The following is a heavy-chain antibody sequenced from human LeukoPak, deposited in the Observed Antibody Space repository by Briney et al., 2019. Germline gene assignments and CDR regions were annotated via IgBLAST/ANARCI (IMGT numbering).Heavy chain of an antibody. Sequence: SETLSPTCVVSGGSFSGNYWIWIRQPPGKGLEWIGEITHSGGTNYNPSLKSRVTISVDTSKNQFSLKMSSVTAADTAVYYCANGERWLIPDYWGQGTLVTVSS. D-gene: IGHD6-19*01. CDR2: ITHSGGT. J-gene: IGHJ4*02. CDR3: ANGERWLIPDY. CDR1: GGSFSGNY. V-gene: IGHV4-34*01.